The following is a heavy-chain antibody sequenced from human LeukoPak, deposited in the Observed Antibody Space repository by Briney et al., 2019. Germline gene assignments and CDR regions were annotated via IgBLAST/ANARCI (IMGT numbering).Heavy chain of an antibody. J-gene: IGHJ4*02. CDR2: ISCSSSYI. V-gene: IGHV3-21*01. CDR3: ARDPPQFLAVPEY. CDR1: GFTFSSYS. D-gene: IGHD6-19*01. Sequence: PGGSLRLSCAASGFTFSSYSMNWVRQAPGKGLEWVSSISCSSSYIYYADSVKGRFTISRDNAKNSLYLQMNSLRAEDTAVYYCARDPPQFLAVPEYWGQGTLVTVSS.